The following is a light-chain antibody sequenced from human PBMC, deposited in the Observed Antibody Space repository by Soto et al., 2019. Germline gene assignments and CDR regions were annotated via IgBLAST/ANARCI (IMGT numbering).Light chain of an antibody. J-gene: IGKJ4*01. CDR1: QDSTKY. CDR2: DAS. CDR3: QQLSSYPST. Sequence: IKFSQSPSSVSASVGDRVTIPCRATQDSTKYLAWYQQKPGKAPNLLIYDASTLQSGVPSRFSGSGSGTDFTLTISGLQPEDFATYYCQQLSSYPSTFGGGTQVDNK. V-gene: IGKV1-9*01.